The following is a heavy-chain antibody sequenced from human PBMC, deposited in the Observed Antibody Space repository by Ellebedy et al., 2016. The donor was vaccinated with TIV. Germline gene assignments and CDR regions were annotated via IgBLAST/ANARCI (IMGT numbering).Heavy chain of an antibody. CDR3: AKDGYGDYESTALELGYYGMDV. Sequence: GGSLRLSXAASGFTFSSYGMHWVRQAPGKGLEWVAVISYDGSNKYYADSVKGRFTISRDNSKNTLYLQINSLRAEDTAVYYCAKDGYGDYESTALELGYYGMDVWGQGTTVTVSS. CDR2: ISYDGSNK. D-gene: IGHD4-17*01. J-gene: IGHJ6*02. V-gene: IGHV3-30*18. CDR1: GFTFSSYG.